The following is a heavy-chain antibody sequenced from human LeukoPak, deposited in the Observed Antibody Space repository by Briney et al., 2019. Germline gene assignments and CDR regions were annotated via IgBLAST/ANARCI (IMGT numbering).Heavy chain of an antibody. CDR3: ARQIVGATSGMDV. V-gene: IGHV5-51*01. D-gene: IGHD1-26*01. J-gene: IGHJ6*02. CDR1: GYSFTSYW. Sequence: GESLKISFKGSGYSFTSYWIGWVRQMPGKGLEWMGIIYPGDSDTRYSSSFQGQVTISADKSISTAYLQWSSLKASDTAMYYCARQIVGATSGMDVWGQGTTVTVSS. CDR2: IYPGDSDT.